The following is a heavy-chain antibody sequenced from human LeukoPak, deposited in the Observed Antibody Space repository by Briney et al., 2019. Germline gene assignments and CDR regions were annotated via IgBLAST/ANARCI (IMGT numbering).Heavy chain of an antibody. D-gene: IGHD1-26*01. CDR2: IYYTGST. V-gene: IGHV4-38-2*02. J-gene: IGHJ4*02. CDR1: RYSINSGYY. CDR3: ARDGVSGTFEN. Sequence: SETLSLTCTVSRYSINSGYYWGWIRQSPEKGLEWIGSIYYTGSTYYNPSLNSRVTISVDTSKNQFSLKLRSVTATDTAVYYCARDGVSGTFENWGQGTLVTVSS.